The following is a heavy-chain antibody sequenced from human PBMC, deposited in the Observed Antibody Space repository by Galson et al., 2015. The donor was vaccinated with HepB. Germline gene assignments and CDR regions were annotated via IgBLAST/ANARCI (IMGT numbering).Heavy chain of an antibody. V-gene: IGHV3-11*06. CDR3: ARGRTMVRGIMGYFDL. CDR2: ISLSSSYT. CDR1: GFPFSDYY. Sequence: SLRLSCAASGFPFSDYYMNWIRQAPGKGLEWISYISLSSSYTNYADSVKGRFTTSRDNTKNSLYLQMNSLRAEDTAVYYCARGRTMVRGIMGYFDLWGRGTLVTVSS. D-gene: IGHD3-10*01. J-gene: IGHJ2*01.